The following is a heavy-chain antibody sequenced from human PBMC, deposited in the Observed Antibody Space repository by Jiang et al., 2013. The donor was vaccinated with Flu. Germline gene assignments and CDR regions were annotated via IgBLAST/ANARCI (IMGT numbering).Heavy chain of an antibody. J-gene: IGHJ5*02. CDR3: ARHLKSGGSYFSNWFDP. D-gene: IGHD3-10*01. Sequence: IVWVRQMPGKGLEWMGIIYPDDSDARYSPSFQGQVTISADKSISTAYLQWSSLKASDTAMYYCARHLKSGGSYFSNWFDPWGQGTLVTVSS. V-gene: IGHV5-51*01. CDR2: IYPDDSDA.